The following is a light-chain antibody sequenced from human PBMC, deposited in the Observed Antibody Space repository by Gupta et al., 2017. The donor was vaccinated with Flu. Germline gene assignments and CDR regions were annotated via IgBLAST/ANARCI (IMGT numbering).Light chain of an antibody. J-gene: IGKJ3*01. CDR2: AAS. V-gene: IGKV1-39*01. Sequence: PSSLSASVGDTVTITFRASQRISSNLKWYQQKTGKAPNLLIFAASDVKSGAPSRFSGSGSGTEFKLTISSLQTEDFATYYYQQSYSTPLTFGHGTKVEI. CDR1: QRISSN. CDR3: QQSYSTPLT.